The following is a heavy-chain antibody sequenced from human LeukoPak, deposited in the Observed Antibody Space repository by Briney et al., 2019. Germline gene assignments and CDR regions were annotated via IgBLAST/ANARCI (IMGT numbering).Heavy chain of an antibody. D-gene: IGHD3-22*01. Sequence: PSETLSLTCTVSGGSISSSSYYWGWIRQPPGKGLEWFGSIYYSGSTYYNPSLKSRVTISVDTSNNQFSLKLSSVTAADTAVYYCARLGSGHYPNWFDPWGQGTLVTVSS. J-gene: IGHJ5*02. CDR2: IYYSGST. CDR3: ARLGSGHYPNWFDP. V-gene: IGHV4-39*01. CDR1: GGSISSSSYY.